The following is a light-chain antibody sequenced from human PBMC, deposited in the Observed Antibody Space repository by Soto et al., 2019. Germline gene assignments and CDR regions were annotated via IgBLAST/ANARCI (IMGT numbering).Light chain of an antibody. CDR1: QTVSGSF. Sequence: EVVLTQSPGILSLSPGERATLSCRTSQTVSGSFLAWYQQNPGQAPRLLMFDASNRATDIPDRFSGSGSGTDFTLTIGRLEPEDFAVYYCQQFGSLGTFGQGTRLEIK. V-gene: IGKV3-20*01. CDR2: DAS. J-gene: IGKJ1*01. CDR3: QQFGSLGT.